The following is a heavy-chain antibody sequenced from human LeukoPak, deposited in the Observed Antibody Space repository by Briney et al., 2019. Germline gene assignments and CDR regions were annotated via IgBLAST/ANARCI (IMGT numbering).Heavy chain of an antibody. D-gene: IGHD2-2*01. Sequence: SETLCLTCAVYGGSFSGYYWSWIRQPPGKGLEWIGEINHSGSTNYNPSLKSRVTISVDTSKNQFSLNLNSVTAADTAVYYCARGFPNQPVYWGQGTLVTVSS. CDR3: ARGFPNQPVY. CDR1: GGSFSGYY. V-gene: IGHV4-34*01. CDR2: INHSGST. J-gene: IGHJ4*02.